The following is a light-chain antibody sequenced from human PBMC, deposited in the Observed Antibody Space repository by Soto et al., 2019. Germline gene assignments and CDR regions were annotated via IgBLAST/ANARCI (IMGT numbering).Light chain of an antibody. CDR2: GES. Sequence: EIVMTQSPATLSVSPGERATLSCRSSQSVSSSYLAWYQQKPGQAPRLLIYGESSRATGIPDRFSGSGSGTEFTLTISRLDPEDFAVYYCQQYGSSPRTFGQGTKVDIK. V-gene: IGKV3-20*01. CDR3: QQYGSSPRT. CDR1: QSVSSSY. J-gene: IGKJ1*01.